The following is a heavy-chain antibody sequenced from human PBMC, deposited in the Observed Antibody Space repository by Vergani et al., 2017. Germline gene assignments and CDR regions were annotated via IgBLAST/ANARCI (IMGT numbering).Heavy chain of an antibody. J-gene: IGHJ2*01. V-gene: IGHV4-39*01. CDR3: ASGKYYSDSTSHFRGRYFDV. Sequence: QMQLQESGPGLVKASETLSLTCTVSGDSIISRSYYWGWIRQPPGKGLEWIGSIYNSGNGDSSSSLKSLVIIWANTSKNQFSLRLTAVTAADTAVYYRASGKYYSDSTSHFRGRYFDVWGGGTLVTVPS. CDR1: GDSIISRSYY. CDR2: IYNSGNG. D-gene: IGHD3-16*01.